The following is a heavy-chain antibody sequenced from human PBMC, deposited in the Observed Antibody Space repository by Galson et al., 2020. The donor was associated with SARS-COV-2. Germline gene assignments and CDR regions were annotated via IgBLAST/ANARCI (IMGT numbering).Heavy chain of an antibody. CDR2: IYYSGTT. D-gene: IGHD3-9*01. CDR1: GASIGSYY. CDR3: ARDTKDVTGAGFDY. Sequence: ASETLSLTCTVSGASIGSYYWSWIRKPPGQGLEWIGYIYYSGTTNYNPSLKSRITISVDTSKNQFSLKLSSVTPADTAVYYCARDTKDVTGAGFDYWGQGTLVTVSS. J-gene: IGHJ4*02. V-gene: IGHV4-59*01.